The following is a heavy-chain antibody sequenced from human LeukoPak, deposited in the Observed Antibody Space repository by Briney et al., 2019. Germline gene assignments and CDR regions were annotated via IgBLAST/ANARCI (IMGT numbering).Heavy chain of an antibody. CDR3: ARRRMPRLFDY. J-gene: IGHJ4*02. D-gene: IGHD2-2*01. V-gene: IGHV4-34*01. CDR1: GGSISSYY. Sequence: SETLSLTCTVSGGSISSYYWSWIRQPPGKGLEWIGEINHSGSTNYNPSLKSRVTISVDTSKNQFSLKLSSVTAADTAVYYCARRRMPRLFDYWGQGTLVTVSS. CDR2: INHSGST.